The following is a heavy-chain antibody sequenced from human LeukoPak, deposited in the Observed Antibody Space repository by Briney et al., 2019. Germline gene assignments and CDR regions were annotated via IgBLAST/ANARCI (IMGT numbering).Heavy chain of an antibody. Sequence: GESLTISCQGSGYTFSANWITWVRKMPGKGLEWLGRIDPRDSDTNYNPSFQDHVSISVDRSISTVYLEWSGLKASDTAMYYCARRIGSGWYDYWGQGTLVTVSS. J-gene: IGHJ4*02. CDR1: GYTFSANW. CDR3: ARRIGSGWYDY. V-gene: IGHV5-10-1*01. CDR2: IDPRDSDT. D-gene: IGHD6-19*01.